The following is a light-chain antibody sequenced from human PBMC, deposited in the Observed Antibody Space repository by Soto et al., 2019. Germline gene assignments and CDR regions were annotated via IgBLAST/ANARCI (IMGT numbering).Light chain of an antibody. J-gene: IGKJ2*01. V-gene: IGKV2-28*01. CDR1: QSLLHNNGYNY. CDR3: KQALQTPYT. Sequence: DIVMTQSPLSLPVTPGEPASISCRSSQSLLHNNGYNYLDWYLQKPGQSPQPLIYLGSNRASGVPDRFSGSGSGTDFTLKISKVEAEDVGVYYCKQALQTPYTFGQGTKLEIK. CDR2: LGS.